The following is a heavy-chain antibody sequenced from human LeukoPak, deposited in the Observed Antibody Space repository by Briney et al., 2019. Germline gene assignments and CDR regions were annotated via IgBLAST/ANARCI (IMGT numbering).Heavy chain of an antibody. CDR2: VNWDDDK. V-gene: IGHV2-70*01. Sequence: SGPTLVNPTQTLTLTCSFSGFSLSTSGMCVSWIRQTPGKALEWLALVNWDDDKYYSTSLKTRLTISKDTSKNQVVLTMTNMDPVDTATYYCARYLYGDSAFYFDYWGQGTPVTVSS. CDR1: GFSLSTSGMC. D-gene: IGHD4-17*01. CDR3: ARYLYGDSAFYFDY. J-gene: IGHJ4*02.